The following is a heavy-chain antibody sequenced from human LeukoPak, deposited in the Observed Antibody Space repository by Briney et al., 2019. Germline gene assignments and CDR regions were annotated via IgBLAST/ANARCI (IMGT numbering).Heavy chain of an antibody. CDR2: IIPIFGTA. D-gene: IGHD6-19*01. CDR3: ARVAVAGTGVDY. Sequence: SVKVSCKASGGTFSSYAISWVRQAPGQGLEWMGGIIPIFGTANYAQKFQGRVTTTSDESTSTAYMELSSLRSEDTAVYYCARVAVAGTGVDYWGQGTLVTVSS. J-gene: IGHJ4*02. CDR1: GGTFSSYA. V-gene: IGHV1-69*01.